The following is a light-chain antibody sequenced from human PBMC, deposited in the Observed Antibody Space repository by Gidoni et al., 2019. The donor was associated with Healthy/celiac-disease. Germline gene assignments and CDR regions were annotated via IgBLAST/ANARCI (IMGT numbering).Light chain of an antibody. CDR1: QSLLHSNGYNY. CDR2: FGS. Sequence: DIVMTQSPLSLPVTPGEPASISCRSSQSLLHSNGYNYLDWYLQKPGQSPQLLIYFGSNRASGVADRFSGSGSGTDFTLKISRVEAEDVGVYYCMQALQTLLTCGGGTKVEIK. V-gene: IGKV2-28*01. J-gene: IGKJ4*01. CDR3: MQALQTLLT.